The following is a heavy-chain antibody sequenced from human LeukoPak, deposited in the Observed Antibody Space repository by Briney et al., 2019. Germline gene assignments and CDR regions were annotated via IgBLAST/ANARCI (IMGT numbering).Heavy chain of an antibody. V-gene: IGHV4-4*07. Sequence: SETLSLTCTVSGDSISDDYYTWMRQPAGKGLEWIGRIHSGGTTNYNPSLMSRVTLSIGESKKHISLRLTSVTAADTALYYCARVLYYYYYMDVWGKGTTVTVSS. J-gene: IGHJ6*03. CDR2: IHSGGTT. CDR3: ARVLYYYYYMDV. CDR1: GDSISDDY.